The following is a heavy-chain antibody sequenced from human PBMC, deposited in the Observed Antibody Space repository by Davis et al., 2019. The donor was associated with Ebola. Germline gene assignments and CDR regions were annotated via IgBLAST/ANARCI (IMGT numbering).Heavy chain of an antibody. V-gene: IGHV1-8*01. J-gene: IGHJ6*02. Sequence: AASVKVSCKASGYTFTSYDINWVRQATGQGLEWMGWMNPNSGNTGYAQKFQGRVTMTRNTSISTAYMELSSLRSEDTAVYYCARGGIASYYYYGMDVWGQGTTVTVSS. CDR1: GYTFTSYD. D-gene: IGHD6-13*01. CDR3: ARGGIASYYYYGMDV. CDR2: MNPNSGNT.